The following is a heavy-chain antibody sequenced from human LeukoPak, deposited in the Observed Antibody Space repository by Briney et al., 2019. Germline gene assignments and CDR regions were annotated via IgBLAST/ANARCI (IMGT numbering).Heavy chain of an antibody. V-gene: IGHV1-8*03. J-gene: IGHJ6*03. CDR3: ARVGSSSWYISTRYYYYMDV. Sequence: ASVTVSCKASGYTFTSYDINWVRQAPGQGLEWMGWINPNSGNTGYTQKFQGRVTITRNTSISTAYMELSSLRSEDTAVYYCARVGSSSWYISTRYYYYMDVWGKGTTVTVSS. D-gene: IGHD6-13*01. CDR2: INPNSGNT. CDR1: GYTFTSYD.